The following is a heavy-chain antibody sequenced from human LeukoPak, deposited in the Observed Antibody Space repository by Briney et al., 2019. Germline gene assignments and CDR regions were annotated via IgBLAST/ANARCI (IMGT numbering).Heavy chain of an antibody. CDR2: INAGNGNT. Sequence: GASVKVSCKASGYTFTSYAMHWVRQAPGQRLEWMGWINAGNGNTKYSQKFQGRVTITRDTSASTAYMELSSLRSEDTAVYYCARVSSSGPFFDYWGQGTLVTVSS. V-gene: IGHV1-3*01. CDR1: GYTFTSYA. CDR3: ARVSSSGPFFDY. J-gene: IGHJ4*02. D-gene: IGHD3-22*01.